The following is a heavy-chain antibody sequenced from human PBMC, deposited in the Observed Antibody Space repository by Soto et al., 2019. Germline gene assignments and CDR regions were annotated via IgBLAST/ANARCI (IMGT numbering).Heavy chain of an antibody. V-gene: IGHV3-48*02. CDR2: ISSSRSTI. Sequence: WESMKLSCAASVFTLSSYSMNWVRQATGKGLEWVSYISSSRSTIYYADSVKGRFTISRDNAKNSLYLQMNSLRDEDTAVYYCARDLRDGYKNVHYGMDVWGQGTTVTVSS. D-gene: IGHD5-12*01. CDR3: ARDLRDGYKNVHYGMDV. J-gene: IGHJ6*02. CDR1: VFTLSSYS.